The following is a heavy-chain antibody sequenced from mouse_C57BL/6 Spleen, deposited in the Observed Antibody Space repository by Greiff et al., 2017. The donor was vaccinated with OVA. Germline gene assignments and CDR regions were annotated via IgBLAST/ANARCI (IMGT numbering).Heavy chain of an antibody. Sequence: EVKLVESGGGLVKPGGSLKLSCAASGFTFSDYGMHWVRQAPEKGLEWVAYISSGSSTIYYADTVKGRFTISRDNAKNTLFLQMTSLRSEDTAMYYCARHYDYDGYFDYWGQGNTLTVSS. J-gene: IGHJ2*01. CDR3: ARHYDYDGYFDY. V-gene: IGHV5-17*01. D-gene: IGHD2-4*01. CDR2: ISSGSSTI. CDR1: GFTFSDYG.